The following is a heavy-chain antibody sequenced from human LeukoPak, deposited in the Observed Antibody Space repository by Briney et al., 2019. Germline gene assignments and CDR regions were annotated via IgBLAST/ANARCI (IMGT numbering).Heavy chain of an antibody. CDR1: GGSISSSSYY. V-gene: IGHV3-23*01. CDR3: AKDIVASSGLDY. CDR2: ISGSGGST. J-gene: IGHJ4*02. Sequence: ETLSLTCTVSGGSISSSSYYWGWIRQPPGKGLEWVSAISGSGGSTYYADSVKGRFTISRDNSKNTLYLQMNSLRAEDTAVYYCAKDIVASSGLDYWGQGTLVTVSS. D-gene: IGHD6-19*01.